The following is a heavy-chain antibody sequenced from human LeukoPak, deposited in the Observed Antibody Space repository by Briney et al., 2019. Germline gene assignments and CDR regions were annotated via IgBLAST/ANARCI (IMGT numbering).Heavy chain of an antibody. CDR3: ARGLGRYFDY. J-gene: IGHJ4*02. CDR2: INHSGST. V-gene: IGHV4-34*01. Sequence: SETLSLTCAVYGGSFSGYYWSWIRQPPGKGLEWIGEINHSGSTNYNPSLKSRVTISVDTSKNQFSLKLSSVTAADTAVYYCARGLGRYFDYGGQGTLVTVSS. CDR1: GGSFSGYY.